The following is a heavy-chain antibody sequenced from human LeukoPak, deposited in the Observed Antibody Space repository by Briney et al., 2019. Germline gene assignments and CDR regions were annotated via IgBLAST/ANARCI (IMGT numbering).Heavy chain of an antibody. V-gene: IGHV3-30*02. CDR1: GFILSNYG. CDR3: ARDLLSLPHKYFDF. D-gene: IGHD3-16*01. Sequence: QPGGSLRLSCAASGFILSNYGMHWVRQAPGKGREGVAYKRYDGSQKYYGDSVKGRFTISRDNSKNTVYLQMNSLRDEDTAVYYCARDLLSLPHKYFDFWGQGTLVTVSS. CDR2: KRYDGSQK. J-gene: IGHJ4*02.